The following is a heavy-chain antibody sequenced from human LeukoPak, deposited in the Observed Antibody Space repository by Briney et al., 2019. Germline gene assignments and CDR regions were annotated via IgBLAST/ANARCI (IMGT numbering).Heavy chain of an antibody. J-gene: IGHJ4*02. V-gene: IGHV1-69*04. CDR2: IIPILGIA. CDR1: GGTFSSYA. D-gene: IGHD6-19*01. Sequence: ASVKVSCKASGGTFSSYAISWVRQAPGQGLEWMERIIPILGIANYAQKFQGRVTITADKSTSTAYMELSSLRSEDTAVYYCASASSGTDYWGQGTLVTVSS. CDR3: ASASSGTDY.